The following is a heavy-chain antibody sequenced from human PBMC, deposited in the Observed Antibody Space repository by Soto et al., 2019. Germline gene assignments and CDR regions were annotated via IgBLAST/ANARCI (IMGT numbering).Heavy chain of an antibody. CDR2: IYHSGST. V-gene: IGHV4-4*02. CDR1: GGSISSSNW. CDR3: ARYSGSCPCYFDY. D-gene: IGHD1-26*01. Sequence: PSETLSLTCAVSGGSISSSNWWSWVRQPPGKGLEWIGEIYHSGSTNYNPSLKSRVTISVDKSKNQFSLKLTSVTAADTAVYFCARYSGSCPCYFDYWGQGTLVTVSS. J-gene: IGHJ4*02.